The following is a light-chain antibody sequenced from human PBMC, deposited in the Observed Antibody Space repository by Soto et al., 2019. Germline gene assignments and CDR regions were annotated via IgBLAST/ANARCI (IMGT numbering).Light chain of an antibody. V-gene: IGKV3-20*01. J-gene: IGKJ5*01. Sequence: VLPKSPGTLSLSPGERATLSCRASQSVSSYLAWYQQKPGQAPRLLIYGASSRATGIPDRFSGSGSGADFTLTISRLEPEDFAVYYCQQYGYAPITFGQGTRPAIK. CDR3: QQYGYAPIT. CDR2: GAS. CDR1: QSVSSY.